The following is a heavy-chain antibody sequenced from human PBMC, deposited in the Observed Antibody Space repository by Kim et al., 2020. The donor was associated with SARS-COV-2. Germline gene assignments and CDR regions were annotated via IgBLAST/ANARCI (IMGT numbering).Heavy chain of an antibody. V-gene: IGHV3-49*03. CDR3: TRDYRTYYYDSSHFDY. Sequence: GGSLRLSCTASGFTFGDYAMSWFRQAPGKGLEWVGFIRSKAYGGTTEYAASVKGRFTISRDDSKSIAYLQMNSLKTEDTAVYYCTRDYRTYYYDSSHFDYWGQGTLVTVSS. J-gene: IGHJ4*02. CDR1: GFTFGDYA. CDR2: IRSKAYGGTT. D-gene: IGHD3-22*01.